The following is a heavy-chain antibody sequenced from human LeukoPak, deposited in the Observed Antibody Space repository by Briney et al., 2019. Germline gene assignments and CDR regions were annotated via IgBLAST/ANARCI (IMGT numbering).Heavy chain of an antibody. J-gene: IGHJ4*02. Sequence: GGSLRFSCAASGFTSWVRQAPGKGLEWVSTISTSGGSTYYADSVRGRFTISRDNSKNTLYLQMNSLRAEDTAVYYCARVPRGELYRNFDYWGQGTLVTVSS. CDR3: ARVPRGELYRNFDY. CDR1: GFT. CDR2: ISTSGGST. D-gene: IGHD1-26*01. V-gene: IGHV3-23*01.